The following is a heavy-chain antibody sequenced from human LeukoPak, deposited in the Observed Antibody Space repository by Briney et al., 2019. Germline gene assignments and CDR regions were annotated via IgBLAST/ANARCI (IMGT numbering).Heavy chain of an antibody. D-gene: IGHD6-13*01. CDR2: IYYSGST. V-gene: IGHV4-59*08. CDR3: ARRLAAAGIDY. CDR1: GGSISSYY. J-gene: IGHJ4*02. Sequence: PSETLSLTCTVSGGSISSYYWSWIRQPPGKGLEWIGYIYYSGSTNYNPSLKSRVTISVDTSKNQFSLKLSSVTAADTAVYYCARRLAAAGIDYWGQGTLVTVSS.